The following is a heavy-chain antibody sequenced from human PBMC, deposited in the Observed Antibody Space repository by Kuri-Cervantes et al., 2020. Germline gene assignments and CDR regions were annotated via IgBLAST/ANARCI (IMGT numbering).Heavy chain of an antibody. V-gene: IGHV3-23*01. J-gene: IGHJ3*02. D-gene: IGHD6-19*01. CDR3: ASPTIAVTGIISGTRNAFDI. Sequence: GESLKISCAASGFTFSSYSMNWVRQAPAKGLEWFSAISASGGSTYYADSVKGRFTISRDNSKNTLYLQMNSLRAEDTAVYYCASPTIAVTGIISGTRNAFDIWGQGTMVTVSS. CDR1: GFTFSSYS. CDR2: ISASGGST.